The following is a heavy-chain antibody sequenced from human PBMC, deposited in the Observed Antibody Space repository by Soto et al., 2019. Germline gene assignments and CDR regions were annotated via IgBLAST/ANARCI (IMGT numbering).Heavy chain of an antibody. J-gene: IGHJ4*02. V-gene: IGHV4-59*01. CDR2: IYYSGST. D-gene: IGHD6-19*01. CDR3: ARGSVGKAVAAPDY. CDR1: GGSISSYY. Sequence: SETLSLTCTVSGGSISSYYWSWIRQPPGKGLEWIGYIYYSGSTNYNPSLKSRVTISVDTSKNQFSLKLSSVTAADTAVYYCARGSVGKAVAAPDYWGQGTLVTVSS.